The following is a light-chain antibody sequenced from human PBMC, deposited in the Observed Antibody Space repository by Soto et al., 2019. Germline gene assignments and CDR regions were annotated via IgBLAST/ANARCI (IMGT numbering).Light chain of an antibody. Sequence: DIQMTQSPSTMSASVGDRVTITCRASQSISSWLAWYQQKPGKAPKILIYDASSLESGVPSSFSGSGSGTEFTLTISSLQPDDFATYYCQQYNSYSRTFGQGTKV. V-gene: IGKV1-5*01. CDR2: DAS. CDR3: QQYNSYSRT. CDR1: QSISSW. J-gene: IGKJ1*01.